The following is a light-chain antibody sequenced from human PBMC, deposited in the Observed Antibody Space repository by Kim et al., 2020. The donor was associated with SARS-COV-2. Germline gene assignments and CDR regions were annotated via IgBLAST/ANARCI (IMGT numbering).Light chain of an antibody. CDR3: NSRDSSGNHLV. V-gene: IGLV3-19*01. Sequence: SSELTQDPAVSAALGQTVRITCQGDSLRSYYASWYQQKPVQAPVLVIYGKNNRPSGIPDRFSGSSSGNTASLTITGAQAEDEADYYCNSRDSSGNHLVFGGGTQRTF. CDR2: GKN. J-gene: IGLJ2*01. CDR1: SLRSYY.